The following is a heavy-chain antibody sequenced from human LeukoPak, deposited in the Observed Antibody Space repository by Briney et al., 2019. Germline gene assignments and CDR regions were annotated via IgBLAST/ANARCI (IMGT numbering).Heavy chain of an antibody. CDR2: IYHSGST. CDR3: ARVGGSGSYGYDY. CDR1: GGSISSYY. Sequence: SETLSLTCTVSGGSISSYYWSWIRQPPGKGLEWIGYIYHSGSTNYNPSLKSRVTISVDTSKNQFSLKLSSVTAADTAVYYCARVGGSGSYGYDYWGQGTLVTVSS. V-gene: IGHV4-59*01. D-gene: IGHD3-10*01. J-gene: IGHJ4*02.